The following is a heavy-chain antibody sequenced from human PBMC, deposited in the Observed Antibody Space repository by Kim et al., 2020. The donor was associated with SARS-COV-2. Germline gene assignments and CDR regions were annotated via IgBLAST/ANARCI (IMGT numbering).Heavy chain of an antibody. Sequence: GGSLRLSCAASGFTFSSYAMSWVRQAPGKGLEWVSAIRGSGGSTYYADPVKGRFTISRDNSKNTLYLQMNSLRATDTAVYYCANSDYCHNRDYWGQGTLVTVSS. V-gene: IGHV3-23*01. D-gene: IGHD4-17*01. CDR3: ANSDYCHNRDY. CDR2: IRGSGGST. J-gene: IGHJ4*02. CDR1: GFTFSSYA.